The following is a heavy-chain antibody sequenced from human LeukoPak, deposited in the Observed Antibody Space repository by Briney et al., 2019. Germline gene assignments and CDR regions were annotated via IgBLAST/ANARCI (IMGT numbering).Heavy chain of an antibody. Sequence: SETLSLTCTVSGGSISSYYWSWIRQPPGKGLEWIGYIYYSGSTNYNPSLESRVTISVDTSKNQFSLKLSSVTAADTAVYYCARRATAYYFDYWGQGTLVTVSS. D-gene: IGHD1-26*01. J-gene: IGHJ4*02. V-gene: IGHV4-59*08. CDR1: GGSISSYY. CDR2: IYYSGST. CDR3: ARRATAYYFDY.